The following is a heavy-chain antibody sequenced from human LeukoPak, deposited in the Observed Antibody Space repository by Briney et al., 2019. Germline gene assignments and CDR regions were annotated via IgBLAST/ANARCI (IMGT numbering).Heavy chain of an antibody. Sequence: GGSLRLSCVASGFTFSNYHMIWVRQAPGKGLEWVSSISSGSTYIYYADSVKGRFTISRDNAKNSLYLQMNSLRAEDTAVYYCVRDRGQLPTTHDAFDIWGQGTMVTVSS. V-gene: IGHV3-21*01. J-gene: IGHJ3*02. CDR3: VRDRGQLPTTHDAFDI. CDR2: ISSGSTYI. CDR1: GFTFSNYH. D-gene: IGHD2-2*01.